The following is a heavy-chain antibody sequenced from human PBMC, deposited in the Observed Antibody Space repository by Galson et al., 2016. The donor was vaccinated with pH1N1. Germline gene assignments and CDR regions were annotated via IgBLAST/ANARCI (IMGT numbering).Heavy chain of an antibody. CDR1: GFTFSNFA. J-gene: IGHJ4*02. V-gene: IGHV3-23*01. D-gene: IGHD3-22*01. CDR3: LKYDSSGFYYGRLVD. CDR2: ISGSGEST. Sequence: CAASGFTFSNFAMSWVRQAPGKGLEWVSAISGSGESTYYADSVKGRFTISRANPKNTLYLQLNSLRAGDSAVYYCLKYDSSGFYYGRLVDWGQGTLETVSS.